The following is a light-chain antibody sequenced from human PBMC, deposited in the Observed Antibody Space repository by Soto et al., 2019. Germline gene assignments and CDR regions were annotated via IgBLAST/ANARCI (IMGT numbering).Light chain of an antibody. J-gene: IGKJ4*01. V-gene: IGKV3-15*01. Sequence: EIVMTQSPATLSVSPGERATLSCRASQSVSSNLAWYQHKPGQAPRLLIYATSTRATGVPARFSGSGSGTDFTLTISSLQSEDFAIYFCQQRSNWPPVFGGGTKVEIK. CDR3: QQRSNWPPV. CDR1: QSVSSN. CDR2: ATS.